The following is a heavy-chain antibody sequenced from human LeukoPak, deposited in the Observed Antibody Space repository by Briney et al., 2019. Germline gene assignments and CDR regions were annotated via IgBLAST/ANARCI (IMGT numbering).Heavy chain of an antibody. V-gene: IGHV3-21*01. D-gene: IGHD3-22*01. CDR1: GFTFSSYA. CDR3: ARESVTMIAYAQEGDLDY. J-gene: IGHJ4*02. Sequence: GGSLRLSCAASGFTFSSYAMSWARQAPGKGLEWVSSISSSSSYIYYADSVKGRFTISRDNAKNSLYLQMNSLRAEDTAVYYCARESVTMIAYAQEGDLDYWGQGTLVTVSS. CDR2: ISSSSSYI.